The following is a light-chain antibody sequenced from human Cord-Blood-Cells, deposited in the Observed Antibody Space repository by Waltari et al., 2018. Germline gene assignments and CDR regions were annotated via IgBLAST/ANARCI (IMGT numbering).Light chain of an antibody. CDR2: GAS. V-gene: IGKV3-20*01. Sequence: IVLTQSPATLSFCPGESATLSCRAIQSVSSSYLAGYQQKPGQAPSPLIYGASSRATGSPDRFSGSGSGTDFTLTISRLEPDDFAVYDGEQYGSSPYSFGQGTKLEIK. J-gene: IGKJ2*03. CDR3: EQYGSSPYS. CDR1: QSVSSSY.